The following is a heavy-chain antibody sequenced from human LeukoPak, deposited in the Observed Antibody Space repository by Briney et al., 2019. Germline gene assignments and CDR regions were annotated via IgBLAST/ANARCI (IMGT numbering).Heavy chain of an antibody. CDR1: GFTFSDYY. V-gene: IGHV3-11*04. D-gene: IGHD5-24*01. Sequence: GGSLRLSCAASGFTFSDYYMSWIRQAPGKGLEWVSYISSSGSTIYYADSVKGRFTISRDNAKNSLYLQMNSLRAEDTAVYYCARDCLATSYYYYMDVWGKGTTVTVSS. J-gene: IGHJ6*03. CDR2: ISSSGSTI. CDR3: ARDCLATSYYYYMDV.